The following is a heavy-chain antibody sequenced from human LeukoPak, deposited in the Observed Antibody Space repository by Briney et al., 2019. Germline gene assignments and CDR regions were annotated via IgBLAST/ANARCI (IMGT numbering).Heavy chain of an antibody. Sequence: PGGSLRLSCAASGFTFSSYEMNWVRQAPGKGLEWVSGISGGGLSTYYTDSVKGRFTISRENPKNTLYLEMTRLRTEDTAVYFCGRGGSTRAQAFDVWGQGTMVTVSS. CDR3: GRGGSTRAQAFDV. D-gene: IGHD2-15*01. CDR2: ISGGGLST. V-gene: IGHV3-23*01. CDR1: GFTFSSYE. J-gene: IGHJ3*01.